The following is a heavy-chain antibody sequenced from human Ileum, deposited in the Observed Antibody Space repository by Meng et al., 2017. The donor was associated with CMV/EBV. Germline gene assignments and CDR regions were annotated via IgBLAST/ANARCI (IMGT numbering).Heavy chain of an antibody. D-gene: IGHD3-22*01. V-gene: IGHV4-34*01. J-gene: IGHJ4*02. CDR1: GGSVSIDF. Sequence: QWHLEQWGHCLFMTLDTQSLTCAVYGGSVSIDFWNWIRQPPGKGLEWIGEINYSGTTFYNASLKSRVSISIDRSTNQFSLKLSSVTAADAAVYYCARGWVRDRSSLHFDYWGQGTLVTVSS. CDR2: INYSGTT. CDR3: ARGWVRDRSSLHFDY.